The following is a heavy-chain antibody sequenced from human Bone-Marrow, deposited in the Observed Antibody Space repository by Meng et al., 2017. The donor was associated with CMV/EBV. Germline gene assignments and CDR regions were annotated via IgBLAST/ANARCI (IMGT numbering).Heavy chain of an antibody. D-gene: IGHD6-6*01. Sequence: GGCLRLACAASGFTFSSYAMHWVSQAPGKGMEWVSSSSSSSSYIYYADSVKGRFTIARDNAKNSLYQQMNSLRAEDTAVYYCARGRIAARLMGSAFDIWGQGKMVTVSS. J-gene: IGHJ3*02. CDR1: GFTFSSYA. CDR2: SSSSSSYI. CDR3: ARGRIAARLMGSAFDI. V-gene: IGHV3-21*01.